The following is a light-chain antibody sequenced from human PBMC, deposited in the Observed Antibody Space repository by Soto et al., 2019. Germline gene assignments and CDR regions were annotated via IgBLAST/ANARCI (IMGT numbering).Light chain of an antibody. J-gene: IGKJ1*01. V-gene: IGKV1-5*01. CDR2: DAS. Sequence: DIQMTQSPSTLSASVGDRVTITCRASQSISSWLAWYQQKPGKAPKLLIYDASSLESGVPSRFSGSGSGTEFTLTNSSLQPDDFATNYCQQYNSYSPWTFGQGTKVEIK. CDR3: QQYNSYSPWT. CDR1: QSISSW.